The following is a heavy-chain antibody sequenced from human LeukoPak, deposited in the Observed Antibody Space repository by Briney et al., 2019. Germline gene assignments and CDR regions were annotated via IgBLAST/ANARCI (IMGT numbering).Heavy chain of an antibody. CDR1: GGSISSGGYY. Sequence: PSETLSLTCTVSGGSISSGGYYWSWIRQHPGKGLEWIGYIYYSGSTYYNPSLKSRVTISVDTSKNQFSLKLSSVTAADTAVYYCARDRRGGFDPWGQGTLVTVSS. CDR3: ARDRRGGFDP. V-gene: IGHV4-31*03. J-gene: IGHJ5*02. D-gene: IGHD3-10*01. CDR2: IYYSGST.